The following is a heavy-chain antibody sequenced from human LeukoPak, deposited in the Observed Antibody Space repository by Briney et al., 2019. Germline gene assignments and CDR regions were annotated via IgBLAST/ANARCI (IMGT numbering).Heavy chain of an antibody. Sequence: GGSLRLSCAASGFTFSSYSMNWVRQAPGKGLEWVSSISSSSSYIYYADSVKGRFTISRDNAKNSLYLQMNSLRAEDTAVYYCARDATGGLEFDYWGQGTLVTVSS. J-gene: IGHJ4*02. CDR1: GFTFSSYS. CDR2: ISSSSSYI. CDR3: ARDATGGLEFDY. V-gene: IGHV3-21*01. D-gene: IGHD1-1*01.